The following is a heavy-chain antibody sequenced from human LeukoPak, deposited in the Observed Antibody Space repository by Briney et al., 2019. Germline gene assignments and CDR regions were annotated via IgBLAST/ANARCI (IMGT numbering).Heavy chain of an antibody. D-gene: IGHD3-10*01. CDR2: IYYSGST. J-gene: IGHJ5*02. CDR1: GGSISFYY. V-gene: IGHV4-59*12. CDR3: ASRKVRGVIGWFDP. Sequence: PSETLSLTCTVSGGSISFYYWSWIRQPPGKGLEWIGYIYYSGSTSYNPSLKSRVTISVDRSKNQFSLKLSSVTAADTAVYYCASRKVRGVIGWFDPWGQGTLVTVSS.